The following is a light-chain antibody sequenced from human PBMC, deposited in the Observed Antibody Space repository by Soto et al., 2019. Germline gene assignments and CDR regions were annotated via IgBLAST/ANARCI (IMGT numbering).Light chain of an antibody. CDR1: ESVSSY. CDR3: QKRSNWQLT. Sequence: EIVLTQSPATLSLSPREGATLSCRASESVSSYLAWYQQRPGQAPSLLIYDASNRATGIPARFSGSGSGTDFTLTINSLEPEEFAVYYCQKRSNWQLTGGGGTKLDI. J-gene: IGKJ4*01. V-gene: IGKV3-11*01. CDR2: DAS.